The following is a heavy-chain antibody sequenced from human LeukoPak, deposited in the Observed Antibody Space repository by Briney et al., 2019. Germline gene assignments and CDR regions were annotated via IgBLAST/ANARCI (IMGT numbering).Heavy chain of an antibody. D-gene: IGHD3-22*01. CDR2: IIPIFGTA. CDR1: GGTFSSYA. J-gene: IGHJ4*02. V-gene: IGHV1-69*13. Sequence: ASVKVSCKASGGTFSSYAISWVRQAPGQGLEWMGGIIPIFGTANYAQKFQGRVTITADESTSTAYMELRSLRSDDTAVYYCARDLPYDSSGYFDWGQGTLVTVSS. CDR3: ARDLPYDSSGYFD.